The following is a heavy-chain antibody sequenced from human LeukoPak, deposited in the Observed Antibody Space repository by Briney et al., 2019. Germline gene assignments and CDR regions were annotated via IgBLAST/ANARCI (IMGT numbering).Heavy chain of an antibody. D-gene: IGHD2-2*01. Sequence: SETLSLTCTVSGGSINSGGYYWSWIRQHPGKGLEWIGYIYYSGSTYYNPSLRSRVTISVDTSKNQFSLKLSSVTAADTAVYYCARETQRDAFDIWGQGTMVTVSS. J-gene: IGHJ3*02. V-gene: IGHV4-31*03. CDR3: ARETQRDAFDI. CDR1: GGSINSGGYY. CDR2: IYYSGST.